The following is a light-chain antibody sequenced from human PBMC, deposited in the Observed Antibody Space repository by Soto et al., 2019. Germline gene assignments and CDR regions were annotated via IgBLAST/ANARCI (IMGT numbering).Light chain of an antibody. Sequence: EIVLTQSPATLSLSPWERATLSCMASQSISNSLAWYQQKPGQAPRLLIYSSSNRAAGVSDRFSGSGSGTDFSLTISRLEPEDFAVYFCHQYNNWPRTFGQGTRLEIK. J-gene: IGKJ5*01. CDR2: SSS. CDR3: HQYNNWPRT. CDR1: QSISNS. V-gene: IGKV3-11*01.